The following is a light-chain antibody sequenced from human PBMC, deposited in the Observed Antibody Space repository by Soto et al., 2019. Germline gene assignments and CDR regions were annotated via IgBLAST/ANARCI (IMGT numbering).Light chain of an antibody. CDR3: QQYNSYSRT. CDR2: GAS. J-gene: IGKJ1*01. CDR1: QSISDT. V-gene: IGKV3-15*01. Sequence: EIVMTQSPATLSVSPGGRATLSCRASQSISDTLAWYQQKPGQAPRLLIYGASRRATGFPARFSGSGSGTEFTLTISSLQPDDFATYYCQQYNSYSRTFGQGTKVDIK.